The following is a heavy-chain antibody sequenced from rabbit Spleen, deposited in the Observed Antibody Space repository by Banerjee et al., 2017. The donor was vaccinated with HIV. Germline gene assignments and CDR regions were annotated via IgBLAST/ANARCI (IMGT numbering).Heavy chain of an antibody. Sequence: QSLEESGGDLVKPGASLTLTCTASGFSFSSIYYMCWVRQAPGKGLEWIACIYAGSSDNTYYATWAKGRFTISKTSSTTVTLQMTSLTAADTATYFCARGSAAMTMVITGFYFNLWGPGTLVTVS. D-gene: IGHD2-1*01. CDR1: GFSFSSIYY. J-gene: IGHJ4*01. V-gene: IGHV1S40*01. CDR3: ARGSAAMTMVITGFYFNL. CDR2: IYAGSSDNT.